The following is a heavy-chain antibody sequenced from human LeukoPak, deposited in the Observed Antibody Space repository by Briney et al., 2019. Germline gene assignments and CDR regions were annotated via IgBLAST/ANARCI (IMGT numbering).Heavy chain of an antibody. CDR2: IYHSGST. CDR3: ARDDLVVPAANPDDY. CDR1: GYSISSGYY. V-gene: IGHV4-38-2*02. J-gene: IGHJ4*02. D-gene: IGHD2-2*01. Sequence: KPSETLSLTCTVSGYSISSGYYWGWIRQPPGKGLEWIGSIYHSGSTYYNPSLKSRVTISVDTSKNQFPLKLSSVTAADTAVYYCARDDLVVPAANPDDYWGQRTLVTVSS.